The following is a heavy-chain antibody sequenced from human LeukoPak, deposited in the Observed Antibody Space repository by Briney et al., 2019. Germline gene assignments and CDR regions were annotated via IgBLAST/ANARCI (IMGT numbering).Heavy chain of an antibody. D-gene: IGHD4-23*01. CDR3: ARGRLRWPTLPRDFDY. Sequence: SETLSLTCAVSGGSISSNGYYWGWIRQPPGKGLEWIGSIYYSGSTYYNPSLKSRVTISVDTSKNQFSLKLSSVTAADTAVYYCARGRLRWPTLPRDFDYWGQGTLVTVSS. V-gene: IGHV4-39*07. CDR1: GGSISSNGYY. CDR2: IYYSGST. J-gene: IGHJ4*02.